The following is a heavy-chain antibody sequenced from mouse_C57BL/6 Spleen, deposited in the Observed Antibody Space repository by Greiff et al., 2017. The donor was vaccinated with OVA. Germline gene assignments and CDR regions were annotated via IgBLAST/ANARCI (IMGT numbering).Heavy chain of an antibody. CDR1: GYSFTGYY. CDR2: INPSTGGT. V-gene: IGHV1-42*01. Sequence: VQLKESGPELVKPGASVKISCKASGYSFTGYYMNWVKQSPEKSLEWIGEINPSTGGTTYNQKFKAKATLTVDKSSSTAYMQLKSLTSEDSAVYYCARSGLRRGSYYAMDYWGQGTSVTVSS. CDR3: ARSGLRRGSYYAMDY. J-gene: IGHJ4*01. D-gene: IGHD2-2*01.